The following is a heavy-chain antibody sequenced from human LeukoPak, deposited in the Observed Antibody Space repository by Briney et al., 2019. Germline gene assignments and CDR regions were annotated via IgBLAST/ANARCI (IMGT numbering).Heavy chain of an antibody. Sequence: SETLSLTCTVSGGSISDYYWSWIRQPPGKGLEWIGYIYYSGTTKYNPSLKSRVTLSVDTSKNQFSLNLSSVTAADTAVYYCARTSYYYDTSGYNWYSALWGRGTLVTVSS. V-gene: IGHV4-59*08. J-gene: IGHJ2*01. CDR1: GGSISDYY. CDR2: IYYSGTT. CDR3: ARTSYYYDTSGYNWYSAL. D-gene: IGHD3-22*01.